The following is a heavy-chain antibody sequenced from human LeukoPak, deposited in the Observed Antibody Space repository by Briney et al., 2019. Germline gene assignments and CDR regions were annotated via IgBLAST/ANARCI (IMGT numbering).Heavy chain of an antibody. Sequence: GGSLRLSCVASGFTLSRHWMNWVRQAPGQGLGWVADINQEGSEKYYVDSVKGRFTISRDNAKNSLYLQMDSLRAEDTALYFCARGWDYYDSSGYYQSQVFDYWGQGTLVTVSS. CDR3: ARGWDYYDSSGYYQSQVFDY. V-gene: IGHV3-7*03. J-gene: IGHJ4*02. D-gene: IGHD3-22*01. CDR1: GFTLSRHW. CDR2: INQEGSEK.